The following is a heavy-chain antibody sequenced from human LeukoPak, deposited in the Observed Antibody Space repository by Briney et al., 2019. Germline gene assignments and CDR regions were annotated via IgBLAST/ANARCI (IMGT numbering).Heavy chain of an antibody. CDR3: ARIAMKQLVLFDYYYYMDV. V-gene: IGHV4-61*02. J-gene: IGHJ6*03. CDR1: GGSISSGSYY. D-gene: IGHD6-13*01. CDR2: IYTSGST. Sequence: SEALSPTCTVTGGSISSGSYYWSWIRQPAGKGLEWIGRIYTSGSTNSNPSLKSRVTISVDTSKNQSTLKLSSMTAADTAVYYCARIAMKQLVLFDYYYYMDVWGKGTTVTVSS.